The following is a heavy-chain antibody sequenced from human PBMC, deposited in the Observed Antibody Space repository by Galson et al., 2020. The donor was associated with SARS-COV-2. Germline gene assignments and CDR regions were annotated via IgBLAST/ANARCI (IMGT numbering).Heavy chain of an antibody. CDR1: GFIISAYS. D-gene: IGHD6-19*01. CDR3: ARDGRASGPDFDY. CDR2: ITSSSDTI. Sequence: GESLKISCAASGFIISAYSMNWVRPAPGKGLEWLSYITSSSDTIYYADSVKGRFTISRDNAKNSLYLQMNSLRDEDTAVYYCARDGRASGPDFDYWGQGTLVTVSS. V-gene: IGHV3-48*02. J-gene: IGHJ4*02.